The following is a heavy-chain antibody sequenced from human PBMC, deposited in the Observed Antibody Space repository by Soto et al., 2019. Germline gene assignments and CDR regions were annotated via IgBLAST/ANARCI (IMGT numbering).Heavy chain of an antibody. D-gene: IGHD6-13*01. CDR2: IIPIFGTA. Sequence: QVQLVQSGAEVKKPGSSVKVSCKASGGTFSSYAISWVRQAPGQGLEWMGGIIPIFGTANYAQKFQGRVTITADESMGTAYMELSSLRAEDTAVYYGAGGPIQQLASFSWFDPWGEGTLVTVSS. V-gene: IGHV1-69*19. CDR1: GGTFSSYA. J-gene: IGHJ5*02. CDR3: AGGPIQQLASFSWFDP.